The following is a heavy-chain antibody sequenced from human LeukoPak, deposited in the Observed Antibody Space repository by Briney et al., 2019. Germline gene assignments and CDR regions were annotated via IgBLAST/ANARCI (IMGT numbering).Heavy chain of an antibody. J-gene: IGHJ3*02. Sequence: GESLKISCKGSGYSFTSYWIAWVRQMPGKGLEWMGIIYPADSDTRYSPSFQDQVTISADKSISTAFLQWSSLKASDTAMYYCAKSGGSAYYPDAFDIWGPGKMVTVSS. CDR2: IYPADSDT. D-gene: IGHD3-3*01. V-gene: IGHV5-51*01. CDR3: AKSGGSAYYPDAFDI. CDR1: GYSFTSYW.